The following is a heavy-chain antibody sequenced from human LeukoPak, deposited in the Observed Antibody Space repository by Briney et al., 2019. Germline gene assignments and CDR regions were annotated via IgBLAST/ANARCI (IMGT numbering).Heavy chain of an antibody. CDR1: GYSFTSYW. V-gene: IGHV5-51*01. CDR2: IYPGDSDT. CDR3: ARHGAGYYDILNGTRANTGAFDI. J-gene: IGHJ3*02. D-gene: IGHD3-9*01. Sequence: GESLKISCKGSGYSFTSYWIGWVRQMPGKGLEWMGIIYPGDSDTRYSPSFQGQVTISADKSISTAYLQSSSLTASHNAMYYCARHGAGYYDILNGTRANTGAFDIWGQGTMVTVSS.